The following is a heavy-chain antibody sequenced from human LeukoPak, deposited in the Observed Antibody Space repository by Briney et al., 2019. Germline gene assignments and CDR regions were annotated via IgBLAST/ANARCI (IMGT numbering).Heavy chain of an antibody. J-gene: IGHJ1*01. CDR3: AKGAWDYYDSSGYYPPAEYFQH. CDR2: ISGSGGST. D-gene: IGHD3-22*01. V-gene: IGHV3-23*01. Sequence: GGSLRLSCVTSGFTFSSYAMSWVRQAPGKGLEWVSAISGSGGSTYYADSVKGRFTISRDNSKNTLYLQMNSLRAEDTAVYYCAKGAWDYYDSSGYYPPAEYFQHWGQGTLVTVSS. CDR1: GFTFSSYA.